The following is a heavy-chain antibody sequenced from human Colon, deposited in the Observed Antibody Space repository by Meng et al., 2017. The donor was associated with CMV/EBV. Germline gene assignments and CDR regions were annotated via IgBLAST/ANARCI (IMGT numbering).Heavy chain of an antibody. D-gene: IGHD5-18*01. J-gene: IGHJ4*02. V-gene: IGHV4-39*07. CDR2: VYYTEGT. CDR1: GDSINSKSYS. CDR3: VRGGTAMVAHFDY. Sequence: QLEEAGPGRGEASEPLSLTCTVSGDSINSKSYSGGWIRQPSGKGLEWIGNVYYTEGTYYNPSLKSRVTISIDTSMNQFSLKLSSVTAADTAIYFCVRGGTAMVAHFDYWGQGALVTVSS.